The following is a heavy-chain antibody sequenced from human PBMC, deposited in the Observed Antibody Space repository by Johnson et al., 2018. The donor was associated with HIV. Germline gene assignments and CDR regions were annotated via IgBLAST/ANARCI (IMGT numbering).Heavy chain of an antibody. CDR3: ARDGMAATKANI. J-gene: IGHJ3*02. CDR1: EFTFSSYA. D-gene: IGHD1-14*01. V-gene: IGHV3-30*04. Sequence: QVQLVESVGGVVQPGRSLRLSCAASEFTFSSYAFHWVRQAPGKGLEWVALISSDGSGKYYADSVKGRSTISRDNSKNTLYLQMHSLTPEDTAVYYCARDGMAATKANIWGQGSMVTVSS. CDR2: ISSDGSGK.